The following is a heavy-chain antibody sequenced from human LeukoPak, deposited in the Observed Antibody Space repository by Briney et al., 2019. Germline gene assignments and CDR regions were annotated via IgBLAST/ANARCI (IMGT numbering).Heavy chain of an antibody. CDR3: ARASDDLYYFDY. Sequence: ASVNVSCKASGGTFSSYAISWVRQAPGQGLEWMGWISAYNGNTNYAQKLQGRVTMTTDTSTSTAYMELRSLRSDDTAVYYCARASDDLYYFDYWGQGTLVTVSS. CDR2: ISAYNGNT. CDR1: GGTFSSYA. V-gene: IGHV1-18*01. J-gene: IGHJ4*02.